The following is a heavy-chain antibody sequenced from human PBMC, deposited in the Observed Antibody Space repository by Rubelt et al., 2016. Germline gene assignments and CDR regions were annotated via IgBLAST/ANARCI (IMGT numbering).Heavy chain of an antibody. CDR3: AREYGYSSGSYSHVYYFDP. Sequence: QVQLQESGPGLVKPSETLSLTCTVSGYSISSGYYWGWIRQPPGRGLEWIGFIYHSGRTSYNPSLKSRVSISMDTSKNQFSRRLGSVTAADSAFYYGAREYGYSSGSYSHVYYFDPWGQGTLVTVSS. J-gene: IGHJ4*02. D-gene: IGHD6-19*01. CDR2: IYHSGRT. CDR1: GYSISSGYY. V-gene: IGHV4-38-2*02.